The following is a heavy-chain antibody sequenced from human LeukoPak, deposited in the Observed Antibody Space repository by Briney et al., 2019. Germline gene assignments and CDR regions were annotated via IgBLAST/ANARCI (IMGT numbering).Heavy chain of an antibody. CDR2: IIPIFGTA. CDR1: GGTFSSYA. CDR3: ARVLAVAGTKERVYCYYGMDV. J-gene: IGHJ6*02. Sequence: ASVKVSCKASGGTFSSYAISWVRQAPRQGLEWMGGIIPIFGTANYAQKFQGRVTITADESTSTAYMELSSLRSEDTAVYYCARVLAVAGTKERVYCYYGMDVWGQGTTVTVSS. V-gene: IGHV1-69*13. D-gene: IGHD6-19*01.